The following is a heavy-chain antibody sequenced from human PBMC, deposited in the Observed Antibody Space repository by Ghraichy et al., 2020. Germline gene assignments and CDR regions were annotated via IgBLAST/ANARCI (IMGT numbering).Heavy chain of an antibody. CDR3: ARERDIVVVPADDYYYYYGMDV. CDR2: INPSGGST. V-gene: IGHV1-46*01. CDR1: GYTFTSYY. Sequence: ASVKVSCKASGYTFTSYYMHWVRQAPGQGLEWMGIINPSGGSTSYAQKFQGRVTMTRDTSTSTVYMELSSLRSEDTAVYYCARERDIVVVPADDYYYYYGMDVWGQGTTVTVSS. J-gene: IGHJ6*02. D-gene: IGHD2-2*01.